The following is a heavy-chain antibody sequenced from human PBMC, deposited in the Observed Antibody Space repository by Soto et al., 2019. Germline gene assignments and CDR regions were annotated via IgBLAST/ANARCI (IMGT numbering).Heavy chain of an antibody. CDR2: ISKSDYT. Sequence: TGGSLRLSCTVSGFAFNNYGINWVRQAPGKGLDWVSSISKSDYTYYSDSVKGRFAISRDNAKSSVYLQMNNLRVEDTAVYYCAREASTIIPAASDFWGQGTLVTVSS. V-gene: IGHV3-21*01. D-gene: IGHD2-2*01. CDR3: AREASTIIPAASDF. CDR1: GFAFNNYG. J-gene: IGHJ4*02.